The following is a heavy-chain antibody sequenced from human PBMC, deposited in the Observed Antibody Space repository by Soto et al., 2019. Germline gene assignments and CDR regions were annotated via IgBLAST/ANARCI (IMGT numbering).Heavy chain of an antibody. J-gene: IGHJ5*02. CDR3: ARDSVRGNGGYNWFDP. CDR2: ISSSSSTI. D-gene: IGHD3-16*01. Sequence: GGSLRLSCAASGFTFSSYSMNWVRQAPGKGLEWVSYISSSSSTIYYADSVKGRFTISRDNAKNSLYLQMNSLRAEDTAVYYCARDSVRGNGGYNWFDPWGQGTLVTVSS. CDR1: GFTFSSYS. V-gene: IGHV3-48*01.